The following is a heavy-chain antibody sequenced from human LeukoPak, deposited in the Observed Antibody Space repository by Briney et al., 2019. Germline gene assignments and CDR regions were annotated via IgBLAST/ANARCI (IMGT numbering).Heavy chain of an antibody. J-gene: IGHJ1*01. CDR1: GGIYRRYS. CDR2: IVPPLGTA. Sequence: SVKVSCKASGGIYRRYSITWVRQAPGQGLEWMEGIVPPLGTANYAQKFQGRVTITTDESTNTAYMELTSLTSEDAAVYYCTTYGSNIAEYFEHWGQGTLVSVSS. V-gene: IGHV1-69*16. D-gene: IGHD4-23*01. CDR3: TTYGSNIAEYFEH.